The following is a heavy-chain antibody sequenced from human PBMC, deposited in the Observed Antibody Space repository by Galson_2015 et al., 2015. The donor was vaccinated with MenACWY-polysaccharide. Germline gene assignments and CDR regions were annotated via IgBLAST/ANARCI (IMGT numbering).Heavy chain of an antibody. V-gene: IGHV1-46*01. Sequence: SVKVSCKASGYSFSNYYIHWLRQAPGQGLEWMGRINPTADTIHYAQKFQGRVTMTRDTSTTTVYMELISLRAEDTAVYYCARERWVRGVFFDQWGQGTLVTVSS. CDR1: GYSFSNYY. CDR2: INPTADTI. CDR3: ARERWVRGVFFDQ. D-gene: IGHD3-10*01. J-gene: IGHJ4*02.